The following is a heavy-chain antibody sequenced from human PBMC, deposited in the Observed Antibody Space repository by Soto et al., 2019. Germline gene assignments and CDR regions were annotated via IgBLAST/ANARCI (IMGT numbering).Heavy chain of an antibody. J-gene: IGHJ4*02. CDR1: DSSFTNFG. D-gene: IGHD5-18*01. CDR2: ISAYNGNS. CDR3: AIVSHSFSAGV. V-gene: IGHV1-18*01. Sequence: QVQLVQSGAEVKKPGASVKVSCKASDSSFTNFGFSWVRQAPGQGLEWVGWISAYNGNSNYAQKIEGRVTLTTDTSKSTAYMELRSLTSDVTAVYYCAIVSHSFSAGVWGQGTLVTVSS.